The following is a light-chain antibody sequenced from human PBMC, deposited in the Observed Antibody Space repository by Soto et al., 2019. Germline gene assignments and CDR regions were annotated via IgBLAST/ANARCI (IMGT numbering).Light chain of an antibody. CDR1: QSIGYY. J-gene: IGKJ1*01. CDR3: QQYNNWPPGRT. Sequence: ETVLTQSPATLSLSPGERATLSCRASQSIGYYLAWYQEKPGQAPRLLIYDSSIRATGIPARFSGSGSGTDFTLTISRLEPEDFAVYYCQQYNNWPPGRTFGQGTKVDIK. CDR2: DSS. V-gene: IGKV3-11*01.